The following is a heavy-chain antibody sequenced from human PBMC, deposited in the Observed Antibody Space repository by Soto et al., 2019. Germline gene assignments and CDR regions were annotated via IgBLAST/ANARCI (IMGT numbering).Heavy chain of an antibody. V-gene: IGHV4-39*01. J-gene: IGHJ4*02. CDR2: IYYSGSV. D-gene: IGHD1-26*01. Sequence: QLQLQESGPGLVKPSETLSLTCTVSGDSITSNTYSWGWIRQPPGKGLEWIGVIYYSGSVYYNPSLKSRVTISVDTSKNHCSLNLTSVTAADTAVYYCARHLRGSYLSAGYWGQGTLVTVSS. CDR3: ARHLRGSYLSAGY. CDR1: GDSITSNTYS.